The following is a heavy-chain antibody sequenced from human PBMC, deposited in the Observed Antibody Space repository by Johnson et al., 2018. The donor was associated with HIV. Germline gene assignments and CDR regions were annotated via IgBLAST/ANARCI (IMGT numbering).Heavy chain of an antibody. V-gene: IGHV3-53*01. J-gene: IGHJ3*02. CDR3: ASLPWGVYTFDI. D-gene: IGHD7-27*01. Sequence: VQLVESGGGLIQPGGSLRLSCAASGFTVSSNYMSWVRQAPGKGLEWVSIIYGGGSTYYADSVKGRFTISRDNSKNTLYLQMNSLRAEDTAVYYCASLPWGVYTFDIWGQGTMVTVSS. CDR2: IYGGGST. CDR1: GFTVSSNY.